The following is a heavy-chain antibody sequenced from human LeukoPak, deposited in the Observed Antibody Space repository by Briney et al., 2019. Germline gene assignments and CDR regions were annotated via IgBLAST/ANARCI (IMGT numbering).Heavy chain of an antibody. J-gene: IGHJ4*02. CDR2: ISSSGTYI. D-gene: IGHD4-23*01. CDR1: GFTFSSYS. Sequence: PGGSLRLSCAASGFTFSSYSMNWVRQAPGKGLEWVSFISSSGTYIYYADSMKGRFTISRDNAKNSLYLQMNSLRAEDTALYYCARNGGISDFDYWGQGTLVTVSS. V-gene: IGHV3-21*01. CDR3: ARNGGISDFDY.